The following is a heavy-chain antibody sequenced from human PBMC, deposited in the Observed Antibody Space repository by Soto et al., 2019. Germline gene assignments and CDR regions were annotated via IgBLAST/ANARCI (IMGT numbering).Heavy chain of an antibody. CDR1: GGSISYYY. Sequence: SETLSLTCTVSGGSISYYYWGWIRQPPGKGLEWIGSIYYSGNTHYNPSLKSRVTISVGTSMNQFSLNLDSVTAVASAVYYCVRGGYVHAFDYWGQGALVTVSS. J-gene: IGHJ4*02. CDR3: VRGGYVHAFDY. V-gene: IGHV4-59*01. D-gene: IGHD5-12*01. CDR2: IYYSGNT.